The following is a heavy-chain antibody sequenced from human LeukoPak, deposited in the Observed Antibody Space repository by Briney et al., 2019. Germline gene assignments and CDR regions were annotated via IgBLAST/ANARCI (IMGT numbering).Heavy chain of an antibody. CDR2: ISSSSSTI. D-gene: IGHD6-25*01. CDR3: ARDPDIEAAYYFDY. V-gene: IGHV3-48*01. CDR1: GFTFSSYS. Sequence: GGSLRLSCAASGFTFSSYSMNWVRQAPGKGLEWVSYISSSSSTIYYADSVKGRFTISRDNAKNSLYLQMNSLRAEDTAVYYCARDPDIEAAYYFDYWGQGTLVTVSS. J-gene: IGHJ4*02.